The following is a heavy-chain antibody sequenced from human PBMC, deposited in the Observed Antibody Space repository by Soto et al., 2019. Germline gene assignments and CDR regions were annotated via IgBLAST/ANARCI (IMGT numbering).Heavy chain of an antibody. CDR1: GGTFSSYA. V-gene: IGHV1-69*13. CDR2: IIPIFGTA. CDR3: ARDPLNYYGSSGKNWFDP. J-gene: IGHJ5*02. D-gene: IGHD3-10*01. Sequence: SVKVSCKASGGTFSSYAISWVRQAPGQGLEWMGGIIPIFGTANYAQKFQGRVTITADESTSTAYMELSSLRSEDTAVYYCARDPLNYYGSSGKNWFDPWGQGTLVTVSS.